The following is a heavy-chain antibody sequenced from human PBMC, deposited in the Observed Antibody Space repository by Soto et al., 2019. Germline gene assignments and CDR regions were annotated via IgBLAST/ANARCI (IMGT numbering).Heavy chain of an antibody. Sequence: GGSLRLSCAASGFTFSSYAMSWVRQAPGKGLEWVSAISGSGGSTYYADSVKGRFTISRDNSKNTLYLQMNSLRAEDTAVYYCAKMAGTILGDDTLSPFIYWGQGTLVIVSS. D-gene: IGHD6-19*01. CDR2: ISGSGGST. J-gene: IGHJ4*02. CDR3: AKMAGTILGDDTLSPFIY. V-gene: IGHV3-23*01. CDR1: GFTFSSYA.